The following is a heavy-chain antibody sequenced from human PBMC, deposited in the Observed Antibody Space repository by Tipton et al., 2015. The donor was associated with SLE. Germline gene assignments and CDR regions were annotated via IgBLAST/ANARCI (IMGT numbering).Heavy chain of an antibody. CDR2: ISYDGSNK. J-gene: IGHJ4*02. D-gene: IGHD6-19*01. Sequence: SLRLSCAASGFTFSSYAMHWVRQAPGKGLEWVAVISYDGSNKYDADSVKGRFTISRDNSKNTLYLQMNSLRAEDTAVYYCARDDSGWCDYWGQGTLVTVSS. CDR1: GFTFSSYA. V-gene: IGHV3-30*04. CDR3: ARDDSGWCDY.